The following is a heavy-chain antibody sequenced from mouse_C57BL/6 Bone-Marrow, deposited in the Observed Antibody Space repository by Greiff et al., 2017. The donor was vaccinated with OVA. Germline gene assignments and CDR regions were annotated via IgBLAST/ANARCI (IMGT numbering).Heavy chain of an antibody. Sequence: VESGGDLVKPGGSLKLSCAASGFTFSSYGMSWVRQTPDKRLEWVATISSGGSYTYYPDSVKGRFTISRDNAKNTLYLQMSSLKSEDTAMYYCARQLCAYAIDYWGQGTSVTVSS. V-gene: IGHV5-6*01. J-gene: IGHJ4*01. CDR2: ISSGGSYT. CDR1: GFTFSSYG. CDR3: ARQLCAYAIDY. D-gene: IGHD6-1*01.